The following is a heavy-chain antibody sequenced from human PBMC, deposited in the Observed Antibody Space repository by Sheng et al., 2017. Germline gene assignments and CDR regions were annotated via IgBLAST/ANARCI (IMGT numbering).Heavy chain of an antibody. CDR3: ARLWRYGSGAPYLSYY. CDR1: GGSISSGSYY. D-gene: IGHD3-10*01. Sequence: QVQLQESGPGLVKPSQTLSLTCTVSGGSISSGSYYWSWIRQSAGKGLEWIGRIYTSGSTNYNPSLKSRVTISVDTSKNQFSLKLSSVTAADTAVYYCARLWRYGSGAPYLSYYWG. J-gene: IGHJ4*01. CDR2: IYTSGST. V-gene: IGHV4-61*02.